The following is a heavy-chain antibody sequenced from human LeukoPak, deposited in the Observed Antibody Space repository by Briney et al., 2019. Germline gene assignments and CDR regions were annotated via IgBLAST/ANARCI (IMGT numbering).Heavy chain of an antibody. V-gene: IGHV4-34*01. CDR1: GGPFSGYY. J-gene: IGHJ3*02. Sequence: KPSETLSLTCAVYGGPFSGYYWSWIREPPGKGLEWIGEINHSGSTNYNPSLKSRVTISVDTSKNQFSLKLSSVTAADTAVYYCARGPIVVVVAATGVFDIWGRGTMVTVSS. CDR3: ARGPIVVVVAATGVFDI. D-gene: IGHD2-15*01. CDR2: INHSGST.